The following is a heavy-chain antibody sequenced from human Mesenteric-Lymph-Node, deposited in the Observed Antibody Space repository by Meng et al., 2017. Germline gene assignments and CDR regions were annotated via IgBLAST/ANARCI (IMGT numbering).Heavy chain of an antibody. D-gene: IGHD3-9*01. J-gene: IGHJ4*02. CDR3: ARYFDFL. CDR2: IKLDGSQK. V-gene: IGHV3-7*01. CDR1: GFSFSSHW. Sequence: GGSLRLSCVASGFSFSSHWMSWVRQAPGKGLEWVANIKLDGSQKYYLDSVKGRFTISRDNAKNSLYLEMNSLRVEDTAVYYCARYFDFLWGQGTLVTVSS.